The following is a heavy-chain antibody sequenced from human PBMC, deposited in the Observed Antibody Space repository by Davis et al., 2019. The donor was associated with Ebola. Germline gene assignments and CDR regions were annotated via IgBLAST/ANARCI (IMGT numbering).Heavy chain of an antibody. J-gene: IGHJ4*02. CDR3: ARQESLYGWSDY. CDR2: MYAGDSDT. CDR1: GYGFADYW. V-gene: IGHV5-51*01. D-gene: IGHD3-10*01. Sequence: GESLKISCKASGYGFADYWIAWVRQSPGKRLEWMGVMYAGDSDTRYSPSFEGQVTMSVDRYITTAFLQWSSLRASDTAIYYCARQESLYGWSDYWGQGTLVTVSS.